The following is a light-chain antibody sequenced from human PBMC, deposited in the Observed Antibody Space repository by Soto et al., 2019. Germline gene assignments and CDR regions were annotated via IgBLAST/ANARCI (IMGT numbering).Light chain of an antibody. CDR3: SSYTNINTRACV. V-gene: IGLV2-14*01. CDR2: EVT. CDR1: SCDIGSYNR. J-gene: IGLJ1*01. Sequence: QSVLTQPASVSGSPGQSITISCTGTSCDIGSYNRVSWYQQHPGKAPKLIVYEVTDRHSGVSNRFSGSKSGHTASLTLSGLQAADEAEYYCSSYTNINTRACVFGTGTKVTV.